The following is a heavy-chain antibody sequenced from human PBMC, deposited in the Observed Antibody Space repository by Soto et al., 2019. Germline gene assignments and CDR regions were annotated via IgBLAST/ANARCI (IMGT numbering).Heavy chain of an antibody. J-gene: IGHJ4*02. V-gene: IGHV1-69*13. D-gene: IGHD1-7*01. Sequence: SVKVSCKASGGTFSSYAISWVRQAPGQGLEWMGGIIPIFGTANYAQKFQGRVTITADESTSTAYMELSSLRSEDTAVYYCARALGSMTTLTPELTGNTSLFDHWGQGTLVTVSS. CDR2: IIPIFGTA. CDR1: GGTFSSYA. CDR3: ARALGSMTTLTPELTGNTSLFDH.